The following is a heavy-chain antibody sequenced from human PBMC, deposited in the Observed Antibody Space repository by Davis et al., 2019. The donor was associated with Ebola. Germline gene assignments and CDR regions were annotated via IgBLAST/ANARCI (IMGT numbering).Heavy chain of an antibody. D-gene: IGHD3-3*01. CDR1: GDSMRTYY. CDR2: IYDSTLS. Sequence: MPSETLSLTCTVSGDSMRTYYWSWIRQTPGKGLEWIGYIYDSTLSDSNPSLKSRATMSIDTSKNQFSLKLSSVTAADTAVYYCARGDFWSGFYYFDYWGQGTLVTVSS. CDR3: ARGDFWSGFYYFDY. J-gene: IGHJ4*02. V-gene: IGHV4-59*01.